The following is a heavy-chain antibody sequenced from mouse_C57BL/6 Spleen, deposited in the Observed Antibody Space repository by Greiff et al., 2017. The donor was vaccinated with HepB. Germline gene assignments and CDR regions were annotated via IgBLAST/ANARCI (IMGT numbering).Heavy chain of an antibody. CDR3: ARVTGHYYGSTHFDY. CDR1: GFTFSDYY. V-gene: IGHV5-16*01. J-gene: IGHJ2*01. Sequence: EVKLVESEGGLVQPGSSMKLSCTASGFTFSDYYMAWVRQVPEKGLEWVANINYDGSSTYYLDSLKSRFIISRDNAKNILYLQMSSLKSEDTATYYCARVTGHYYGSTHFDYWGQGTTLTVSS. CDR2: INYDGSST. D-gene: IGHD1-1*01.